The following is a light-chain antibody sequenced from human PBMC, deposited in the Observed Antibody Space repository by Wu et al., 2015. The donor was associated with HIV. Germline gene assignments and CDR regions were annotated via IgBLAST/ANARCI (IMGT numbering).Light chain of an antibody. CDR3: QQYGSPLT. V-gene: IGKV3-20*01. J-gene: IGKJ4*01. CDR1: QSVSSSY. CDR2: GAS. Sequence: EIVLTQSPGTLSLSPGERATLSCRASQSVSSSYLAWYQQKPGQAPRLLIYGASGRATGIPDRFSGSGSGTDFTLTISRLEPEDFAVYYCQQYGSPLTFGGRDQGGDQT.